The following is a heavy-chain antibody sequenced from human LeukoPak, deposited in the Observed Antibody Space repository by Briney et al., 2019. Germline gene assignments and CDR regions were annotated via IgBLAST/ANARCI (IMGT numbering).Heavy chain of an antibody. CDR1: GFTFSNYW. V-gene: IGHV3-7*05. CDR3: ARDYLGHFEY. J-gene: IGHJ4*02. CDR2: IKRDGSEK. Sequence: GGSLRLSCAASGFTFSNYWMSWVRQAPGKALEWVANIKRDGSEKYYVDSVGGRFTISRDNAKSSLYLQMNSLRVEDTAVYYCARDYLGHFEYWGQGTLVTVSS.